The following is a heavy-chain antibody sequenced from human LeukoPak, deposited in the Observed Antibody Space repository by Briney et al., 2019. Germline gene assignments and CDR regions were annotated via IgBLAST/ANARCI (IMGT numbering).Heavy chain of an antibody. V-gene: IGHV1-46*01. CDR1: GLTFTIYY. Sequence: GPSVKLSCKASGLTFTIYYIHGVRQARGRGLEWMGKINPSGTITTYAPKYQGRVTVTKDTSTNTVYMELSSLRSDDTAVYYCALIAPPHNWGQGTLVTVSS. J-gene: IGHJ4*02. CDR3: ALIAPPHN. CDR2: INPSGTIT. D-gene: IGHD6-13*01.